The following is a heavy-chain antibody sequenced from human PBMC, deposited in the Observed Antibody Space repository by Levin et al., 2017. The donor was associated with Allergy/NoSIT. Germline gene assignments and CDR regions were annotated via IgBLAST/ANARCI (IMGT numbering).Heavy chain of an antibody. CDR2: MNPNSGNT. D-gene: IGHD3-22*01. CDR1: GYTFTSYH. CDR3: LIYYDSSGYFWS. J-gene: IGHJ5*02. V-gene: IGHV1-8*01. Sequence: GESLKISCKASGYTFTSYHINWVRQATGQGLEWMGWMNPNSGNTGHAQHFPGRVTMTRSTSISTAYMGLSSLGSEDTAVYYCLIYYDSSGYFWSWGQGTLVTVPS.